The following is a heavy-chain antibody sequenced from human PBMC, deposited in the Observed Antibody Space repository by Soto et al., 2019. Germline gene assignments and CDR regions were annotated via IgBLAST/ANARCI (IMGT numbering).Heavy chain of an antibody. CDR3: AKQWTFSGCPESSCYSEYCAP. Sequence: SETLSLTCTVSGASVSEDYWSWLRQPPGERLEWIGYISYDGTTTYHPSLGSRVTISVDTSSNQLSLKLTSVTAADTATYYCAKQWTFSGCPESSCYSEYCAPGGQGTLVTVSS. J-gene: IGHJ5*02. CDR1: GASVSEDY. CDR2: ISYDGTT. D-gene: IGHD2-21*02. V-gene: IGHV4-59*08.